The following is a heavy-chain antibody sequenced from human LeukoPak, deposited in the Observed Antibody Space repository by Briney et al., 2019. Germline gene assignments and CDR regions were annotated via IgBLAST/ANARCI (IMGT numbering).Heavy chain of an antibody. Sequence: PGGSLRLSCAASGLTFSNYWMHWVRQAPGKGPVWVSRINSDGSSTSYADSVKGRFTISRDNAKNTLYLQMNSLRAEDTAAYYCARDPKQGGTYWNYFDYWGQGALVTVSP. CDR3: ARDPKQGGTYWNYFDY. D-gene: IGHD1-26*01. CDR2: INSDGSST. V-gene: IGHV3-74*01. J-gene: IGHJ4*02. CDR1: GLTFSNYW.